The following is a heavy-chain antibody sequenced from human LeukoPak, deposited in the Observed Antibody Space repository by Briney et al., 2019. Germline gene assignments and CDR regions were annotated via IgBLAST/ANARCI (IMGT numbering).Heavy chain of an antibody. Sequence: SETLSLTCTVSGGSISSYYWSWIRQPPGKGLEWIGYIYYSGSTNYNPSLKSRVTISVDTSKNQFSLKLSSVTAADTAVYYCARLCGGDCYTELDYWGQGTLVTVSS. CDR3: ARLCGGDCYTELDY. J-gene: IGHJ4*02. V-gene: IGHV4-59*08. D-gene: IGHD2-21*01. CDR1: GGSISSYY. CDR2: IYYSGST.